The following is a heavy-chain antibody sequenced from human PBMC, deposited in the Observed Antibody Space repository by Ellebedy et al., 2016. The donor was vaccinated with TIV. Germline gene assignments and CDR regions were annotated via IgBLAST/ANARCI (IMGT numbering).Heavy chain of an antibody. CDR3: AKDIKSGSYIMGLGLFDY. J-gene: IGHJ4*02. V-gene: IGHV3-43D*03. CDR2: ISWDGGST. CDR1: GFTFDDYA. D-gene: IGHD1-26*01. Sequence: GGSLRLSCAASGFTFDDYAMHWVRQAPGKGLEWVSLISWDGGSTYYADSVKGRFTISRDNSKNSLYLQMNSLRAEDTALYYCAKDIKSGSYIMGLGLFDYWGQGTLVTVSS.